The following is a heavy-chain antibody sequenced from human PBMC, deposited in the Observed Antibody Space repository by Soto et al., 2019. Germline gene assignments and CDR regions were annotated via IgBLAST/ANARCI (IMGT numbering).Heavy chain of an antibody. CDR2: IYYSGST. Sequence: SETLSLTCTVSGGSISSYYWSWIRQPPGKGLEWIGYIYYSGSTNYNPSLKSRVTISVDTSKNQFSLKLSSVTAADTAVYYCARSVAYCSSTSSCFEAKDWFDPSGQGTLLTVSS. J-gene: IGHJ5*02. CDR1: GGSISSYY. D-gene: IGHD2-2*01. CDR3: ARSVAYCSSTSSCFEAKDWFDP. V-gene: IGHV4-59*01.